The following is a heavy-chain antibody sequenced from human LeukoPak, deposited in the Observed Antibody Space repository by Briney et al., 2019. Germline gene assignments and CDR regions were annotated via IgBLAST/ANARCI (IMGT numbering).Heavy chain of an antibody. Sequence: SETLSLTGAGYGGSFSGYYWSWIRQPPGKGLEWIGEINHSGSTNYNPSLKSRVTISVDTSKNQFSLKLSSVTAADTAVYYCAREDDDSSGFDYWGQGTLVTVSS. CDR3: AREDDDSSGFDY. CDR1: GGSFSGYY. D-gene: IGHD3-22*01. J-gene: IGHJ4*02. CDR2: INHSGST. V-gene: IGHV4-34*01.